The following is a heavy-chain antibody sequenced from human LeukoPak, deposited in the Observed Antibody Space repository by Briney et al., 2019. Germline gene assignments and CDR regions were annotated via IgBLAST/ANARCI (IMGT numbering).Heavy chain of an antibody. V-gene: IGHV3-23*01. CDR2: ISGSGGST. CDR3: ANSPKSDY. Sequence: PGGSLRLSCAASGFTVSSNYMSWVRQAPGKGLEWLSAISGSGGSTYYADSVQGRFTISRDNSKNTLYLQMSSLRAEDTAVYYCANSPKSDYWGQGTLVTVSS. CDR1: GFTVSSNY. J-gene: IGHJ4*02.